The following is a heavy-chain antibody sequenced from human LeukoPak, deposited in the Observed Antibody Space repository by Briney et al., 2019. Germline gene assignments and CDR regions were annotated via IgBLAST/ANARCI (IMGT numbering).Heavy chain of an antibody. J-gene: IGHJ5*02. CDR1: GFTFSSFR. V-gene: IGHV3-30-3*01. CDR3: ASGDTWRHNWFDP. Sequence: GGSLRLSCAASGFTFSSFRVHWVRQSPGKGLEWVAVTSSDGINKYYADSVKGRFTISKDNSKNMLYLQMNSLGPEDTAVYYCASGDTWRHNWFDPWGQGTLVTVSS. CDR2: TSSDGINK. D-gene: IGHD2-21*02.